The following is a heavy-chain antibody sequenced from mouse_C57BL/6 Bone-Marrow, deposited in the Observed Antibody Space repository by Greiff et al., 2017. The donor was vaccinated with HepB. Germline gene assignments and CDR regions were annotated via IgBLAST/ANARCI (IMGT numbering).Heavy chain of an antibody. CDR3: ARRAYGNYGAY. D-gene: IGHD2-1*01. V-gene: IGHV1-69*01. Sequence: QVQLQQPGAELVMPGASVKLSCKASGYTFTSYWMHWVKQRPGQGLEWIGEIDPSDSYTNYNQKFKGKSTLTVDKSSSPAYMQLSSLTSEDSAVYYCARRAYGNYGAYWGQGTLVTVSA. CDR2: IDPSDSYT. J-gene: IGHJ3*01. CDR1: GYTFTSYW.